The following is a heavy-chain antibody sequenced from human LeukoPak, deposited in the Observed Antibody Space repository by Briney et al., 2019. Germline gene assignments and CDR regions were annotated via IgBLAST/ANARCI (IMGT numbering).Heavy chain of an antibody. CDR2: ISWDGGST. CDR3: AKDASTEDGMDV. CDR1: GFTFDDYT. V-gene: IGHV3-43*01. Sequence: GGSLRLSCAASGFTFDDYTMHWVRQAPGKGLEWVSLISWDGGSTYYADSVKGRFTISRDNSKNSLYLQMNSLRTEDTASYYCAKDASTEDGMDVWGQGTTVTVSS. J-gene: IGHJ6*02.